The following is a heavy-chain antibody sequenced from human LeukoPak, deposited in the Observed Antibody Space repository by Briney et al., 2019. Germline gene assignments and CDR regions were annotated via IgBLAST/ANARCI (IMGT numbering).Heavy chain of an antibody. D-gene: IGHD3-3*01. Sequence: GGSLRLSCAASGFTFSSCWMHWVRQAPEKGLVWVSRISPDGSTTGHADSVKGRFTTSRDNAKNTLFLQMNSLRAEDTAVYYCTRDFDFSSAIWGQGTLVTVSS. CDR2: ISPDGSTT. CDR3: TRDFDFSSAI. V-gene: IGHV3-74*01. CDR1: GFTFSSCW. J-gene: IGHJ4*02.